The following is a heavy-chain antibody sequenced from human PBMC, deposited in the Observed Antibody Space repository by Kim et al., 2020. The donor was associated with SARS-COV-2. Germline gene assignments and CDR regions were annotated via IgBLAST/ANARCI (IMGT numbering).Heavy chain of an antibody. D-gene: IGHD6-25*01. CDR1: GFTFSSYS. J-gene: IGHJ3*02. CDR2: ISSSSSYK. V-gene: IGHV3-21*01. CDR3: ARDRSAASYDAFDI. Sequence: GGSLRLSCAASGFTFSSYSMNWVRQAPGKGLEWVSSISSSSSYKYYADSVKGRFTISRDNAKNSLYLQMNSLRAEDTAVYYCARDRSAASYDAFDIWGQG.